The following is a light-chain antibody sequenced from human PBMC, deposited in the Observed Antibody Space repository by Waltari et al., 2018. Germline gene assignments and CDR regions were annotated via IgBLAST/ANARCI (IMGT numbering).Light chain of an antibody. Sequence: QFVLTQPPSASETPGQRVTISCAGSSSNIGSNAVNWFQQLPGTAPKLLLYTNSQRPSGVPDRCAGSKSGTSASLAIGGLQSEDEADYYCAAWDDTLNAWVFGGGTKVTVL. V-gene: IGLV1-44*01. CDR3: AAWDDTLNAWV. J-gene: IGLJ3*02. CDR2: TNS. CDR1: SSNIGSNA.